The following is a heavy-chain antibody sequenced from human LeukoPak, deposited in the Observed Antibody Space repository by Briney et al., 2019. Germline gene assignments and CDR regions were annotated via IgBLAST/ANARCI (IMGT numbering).Heavy chain of an antibody. V-gene: IGHV4-31*03. Sequence: PSETLSLTCSVSGGSISSNNYYWNWIRQLPGKGLEWIGSSYYSGSTYYNPSLKSRVTISVDTSKNQFSLRLSSVTAADTAVYYCARLGLYSYGPMDVWGKGTTVTVSS. CDR3: ARLGLYSYGPMDV. CDR2: SYYSGST. J-gene: IGHJ6*03. D-gene: IGHD5-18*01. CDR1: GGSISSNNYY.